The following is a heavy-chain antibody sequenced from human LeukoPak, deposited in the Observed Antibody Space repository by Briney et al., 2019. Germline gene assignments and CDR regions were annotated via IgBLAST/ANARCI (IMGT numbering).Heavy chain of an antibody. J-gene: IGHJ4*02. Sequence: GGSLRLSCAASGFTFSSYWMHWVRQAPGKGLVWVSRINSDGSSTSYADSVKGRFTISRDNAKNTLYLQMNSLRAEDTAVYYCAKPPNDSSGYYYAYWGQGTLVTVSS. D-gene: IGHD3-22*01. V-gene: IGHV3-74*01. CDR3: AKPPNDSSGYYYAY. CDR2: INSDGSST. CDR1: GFTFSSYW.